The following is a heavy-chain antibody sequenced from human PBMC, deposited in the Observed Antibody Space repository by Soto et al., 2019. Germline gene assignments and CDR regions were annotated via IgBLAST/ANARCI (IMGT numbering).Heavy chain of an antibody. CDR2: IYPGNSDT. J-gene: IGHJ4*02. V-gene: IGHV5-51*01. D-gene: IGHD4-17*01. Sequence: PGESLKISCKGSGYSFASYWIAWVRQMPGKGLEWMGIIYPGNSDTRYSPAFQGQVTISADKSISTAYLQWSSLKASDSAMYYCARSNYGDYERAFDYWGQGTLVTVSS. CDR1: GYSFASYW. CDR3: ARSNYGDYERAFDY.